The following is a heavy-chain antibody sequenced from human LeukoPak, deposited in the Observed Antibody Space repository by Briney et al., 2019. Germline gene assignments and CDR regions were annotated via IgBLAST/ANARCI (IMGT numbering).Heavy chain of an antibody. CDR3: AKVRDDSSGYYYSYYFDY. CDR1: EFTFSSYA. Sequence: GGSLRLSCAASEFTFSSYAMSWVRQAPGKGLEWVSAISGSGGSTYYADSVKGRFTISRDNSKNTLCLQMNSLRAEDTAVYYCAKVRDDSSGYYYSYYFDYWGQGTLVTVSS. V-gene: IGHV3-23*01. CDR2: ISGSGGST. D-gene: IGHD3-22*01. J-gene: IGHJ4*02.